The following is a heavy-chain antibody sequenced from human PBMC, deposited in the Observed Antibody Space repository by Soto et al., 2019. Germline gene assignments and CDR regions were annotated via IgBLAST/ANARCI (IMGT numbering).Heavy chain of an antibody. V-gene: IGHV4-31*03. D-gene: IGHD4-17*01. CDR3: ATFKRGTVTRGGAFDI. J-gene: IGHJ3*02. Sequence: PSETLSLTCTVSGGSISSGGYYWRWIRQHPGKGLEWIGYIYYSGSTYYNPSLKSRVTISVDTSKNQFSLKLSSVTAADTAVYYCATFKRGTVTRGGAFDIWGQGTMVTV. CDR1: GGSISSGGYY. CDR2: IYYSGST.